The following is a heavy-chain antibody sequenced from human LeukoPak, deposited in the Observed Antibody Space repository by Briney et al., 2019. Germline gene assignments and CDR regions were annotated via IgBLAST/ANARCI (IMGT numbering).Heavy chain of an antibody. CDR1: GDSISSGYY. V-gene: IGHV4-38-2*02. J-gene: IGHJ4*02. CDR3: ARDIQSSNSYGSS. D-gene: IGHD5-18*01. Sequence: SETLSLTCAVSGDSISSGYYWGWIRQPPGKGLEWIGSIYHSGSTYYNPSLKSRVTISVDTSKNQFSLMLSSVTAADTAVYYCARDIQSSNSYGSSWGQGTLVTVSS. CDR2: IYHSGST.